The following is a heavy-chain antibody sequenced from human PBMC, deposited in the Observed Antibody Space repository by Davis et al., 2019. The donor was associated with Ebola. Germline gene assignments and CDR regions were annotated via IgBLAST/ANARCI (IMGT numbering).Heavy chain of an antibody. CDR2: TYYTSKWYS. J-gene: IGHJ4*02. CDR1: GDSVSINSAG. D-gene: IGHD5-12*01. V-gene: IGHV6-1*01. Sequence: PSETLSLTCAISGDSVSINSAGWNWIRQSPSRGLEWLGRTYYTSKWYSDYAVSMKSRITVNPDTSKNQFSLQLSSVTPEDTAVYYCARGWLRSGFDYWGQGTLVTVSS. CDR3: ARGWLRSGFDY.